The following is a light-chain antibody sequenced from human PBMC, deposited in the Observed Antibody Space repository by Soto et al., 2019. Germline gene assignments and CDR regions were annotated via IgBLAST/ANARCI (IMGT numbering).Light chain of an antibody. V-gene: IGLV2-14*01. J-gene: IGLJ1*01. Sequence: QSALTQPASVSGSPGQSINISCTGTRGDIGSYNCVSWYQQHPGKAPKLIIYEVTDRPSGVSNRFSGSKSGNTASLTIPGLQAEDEAEYYCSSYTNINTRACVFGTGTKVTVL. CDR2: EVT. CDR3: SSYTNINTRACV. CDR1: RGDIGSYNC.